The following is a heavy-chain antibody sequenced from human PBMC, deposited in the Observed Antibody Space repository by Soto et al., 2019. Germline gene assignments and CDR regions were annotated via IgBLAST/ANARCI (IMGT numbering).Heavy chain of an antibody. CDR2: IHPGGQT. J-gene: IGHJ4*02. D-gene: IGHD5-18*01. CDR3: ARGQDTAKVGY. CDR1: GGSFSGYY. V-gene: IGHV4-34*01. Sequence: SETLSVTCAVYGGSFSGYYWSWIRQPPGKGLEWIGEIHPGGQTYYNPSLESRVTISANTPKSQFSLNLSSVTAADTAVYFCARGQDTAKVGYWGQGTLVTVS.